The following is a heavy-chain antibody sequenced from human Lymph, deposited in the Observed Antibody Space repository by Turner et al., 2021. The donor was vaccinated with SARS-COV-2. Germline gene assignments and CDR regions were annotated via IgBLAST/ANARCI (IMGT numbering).Heavy chain of an antibody. J-gene: IGHJ4*02. CDR1: GFTFNNAW. V-gene: IGHV3-15*01. Sequence: EVQRVESGGGLVKHGGSLRHSCAASGFTFNNAWMTWVRQAPGKGLEWVGSMKTNTDGGTTDYAAPVKGRFTISRDDSKNTLYLQMNSLKTEDTAVYYCTTHSAPDYWGQGTLVTVSS. D-gene: IGHD6-13*01. CDR2: MKTNTDGGTT. CDR3: TTHSAPDY.